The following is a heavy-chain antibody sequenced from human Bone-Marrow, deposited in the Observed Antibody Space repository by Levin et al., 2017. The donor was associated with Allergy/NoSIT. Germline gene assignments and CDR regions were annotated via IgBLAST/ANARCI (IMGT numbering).Heavy chain of an antibody. J-gene: IGHJ4*02. D-gene: IGHD5-24*01. CDR3: EREGGDGYHYVD. CDR1: GFNLSSSW. Sequence: PGGSLRLSCAASGFNLSSSWMSWVRQAPGNGLEWVANMRQDGSETYYVDSVKGRFTISGDHAKNSLSLQLHSLRVEATAVYYCEREGGDGYHYVDWGQGTLVTVCS. V-gene: IGHV3-7*04. CDR2: MRQDGSET.